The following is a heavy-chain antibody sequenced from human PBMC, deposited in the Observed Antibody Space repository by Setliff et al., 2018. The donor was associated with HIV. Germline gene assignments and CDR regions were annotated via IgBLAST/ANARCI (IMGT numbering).Heavy chain of an antibody. CDR1: GASISRGGYY. V-gene: IGHV4-31*03. D-gene: IGHD7-27*01. Sequence: SETLSLTCTVSGASISRGGYYWNWIRQLPGKGLEWIGYILDSGSTYYNTSLRGRLSMSIDTSANQFSVELTSVTAADTALYFCARVPNWGSAPFAYDVWGLGTMVTVSS. CDR3: ARVPNWGSAPFAYDV. CDR2: ILDSGST. J-gene: IGHJ3*01.